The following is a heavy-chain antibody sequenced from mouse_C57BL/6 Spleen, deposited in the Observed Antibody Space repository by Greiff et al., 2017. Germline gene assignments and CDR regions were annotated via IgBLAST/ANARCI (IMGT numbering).Heavy chain of an antibody. V-gene: IGHV1-64*01. CDR1: GYTFTSYW. CDR2: IHPNSGST. CDR3: ARPGAGTRAMDY. Sequence: QVQLQQPGAELVKPGASVKLSCKASGYTFTSYWMHWVKQRPGQGLEWIGMIHPNSGSTNYNEKFKSKATLTVDKSSSTAYMQLSSLTSEDSAVYYCARPGAGTRAMDYWGQGTSGTVSS. J-gene: IGHJ4*01. D-gene: IGHD4-1*01.